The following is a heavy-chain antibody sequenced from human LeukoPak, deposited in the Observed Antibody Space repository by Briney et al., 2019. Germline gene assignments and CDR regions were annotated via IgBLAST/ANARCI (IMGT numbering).Heavy chain of an antibody. Sequence: SETLSLTCTVSGGSISSYYWSWVRHPPGKGLGWMGFIYYSGSTNYNPSLKSQVTISVDTSKNQFSLKLSSVTAANTAVYYCASRVRQLCFFDYWGRGTRITVSS. V-gene: IGHV4-59*08. CDR1: GGSISSYY. CDR3: ASRVRQLCFFDY. CDR2: IYYSGST. J-gene: IGHJ4*02. D-gene: IGHD5-18*01.